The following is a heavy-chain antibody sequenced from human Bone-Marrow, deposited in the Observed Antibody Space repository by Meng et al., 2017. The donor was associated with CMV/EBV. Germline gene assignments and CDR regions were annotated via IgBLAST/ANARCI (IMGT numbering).Heavy chain of an antibody. CDR3: ARGQRRCSSTSCYFPLLLDAFDI. Sequence: GESLKISCAASGFTFSSYSMNWVRQAPGKGLEWVSYISSSSSYIYYADSVKGRFTISRVNAKNSLYLQMNSLRAEDTAVYYCARGQRRCSSTSCYFPLLLDAFDIWGQGTMVTVSS. CDR1: GFTFSSYS. CDR2: ISSSSSYI. D-gene: IGHD2-2*01. V-gene: IGHV3-21*01. J-gene: IGHJ3*02.